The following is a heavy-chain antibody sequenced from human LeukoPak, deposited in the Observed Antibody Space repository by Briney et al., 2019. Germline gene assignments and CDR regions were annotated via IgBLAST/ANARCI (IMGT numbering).Heavy chain of an antibody. J-gene: IGHJ4*02. D-gene: IGHD4-17*01. Sequence: GGSLRLSCAATEFTFRSYWMSWVRQAPGKGLAWVANIKQDGSEKYYVDSVKGRFTISRDNAKNSLYLQMNSLRAEDTAVYYCARGFDGDSLFDYWGQGTLVTVSS. V-gene: IGHV3-7*01. CDR1: EFTFRSYW. CDR2: IKQDGSEK. CDR3: ARGFDGDSLFDY.